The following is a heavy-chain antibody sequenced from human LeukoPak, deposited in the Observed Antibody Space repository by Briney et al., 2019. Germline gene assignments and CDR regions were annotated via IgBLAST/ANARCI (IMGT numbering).Heavy chain of an antibody. CDR1: GFTFSSYG. CDR3: AREGPRGNSQFDY. CDR2: IWYDGSNK. V-gene: IGHV3-33*01. D-gene: IGHD2/OR15-2a*01. J-gene: IGHJ4*02. Sequence: GGSLRLSCAASGFTFSSYGMHWVRQAPDKGLEWVALIWYDGSNKYYTDSVKGRLTISRDNSKNTLYLQMNSLRAEDTAIYYCAREGPRGNSQFDYWGQGTLVTVSS.